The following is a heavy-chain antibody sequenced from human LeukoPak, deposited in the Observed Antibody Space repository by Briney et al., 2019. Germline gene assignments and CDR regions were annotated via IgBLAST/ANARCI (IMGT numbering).Heavy chain of an antibody. D-gene: IGHD2-15*01. CDR1: GFTFNTYG. CDR2: IWYAGSIK. J-gene: IGHJ6*02. Sequence: GGSLRLSCAASGFTFNTYGMHWVRQAPGEGLEWVAIIWYAGSIKYYADSVKGRFTISRDNSKNTMYLQMNSLRAEDTAVYYCARIGCTGGNCRPYYYYGMDVWGQGTTVTVSS. V-gene: IGHV3-33*01. CDR3: ARIGCTGGNCRPYYYYGMDV.